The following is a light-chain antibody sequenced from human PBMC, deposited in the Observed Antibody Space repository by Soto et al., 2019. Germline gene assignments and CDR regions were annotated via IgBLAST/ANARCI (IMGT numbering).Light chain of an antibody. J-gene: IGKJ4*01. Sequence: DIVMTQSPDSLAVSLGETVTINCRSRQSVLYSFNNKNYLAWYQHKPGQPPKLLISWASTRESGVPDRFSGSGSGTDFTLTISRLRVEDVAVYYCQQYYATPLSFGGGTKVEIK. CDR3: QQYYATPLS. V-gene: IGKV4-1*01. CDR1: QSVLYSFNNKNY. CDR2: WAS.